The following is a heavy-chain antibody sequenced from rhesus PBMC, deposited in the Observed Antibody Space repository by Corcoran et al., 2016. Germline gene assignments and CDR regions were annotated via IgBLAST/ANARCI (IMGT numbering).Heavy chain of an antibody. D-gene: IGHD6-19*01. CDR1: GYTFTRYS. J-gene: IGHJ4*01. V-gene: IGHV1-200*01. CDR3: ARAGSSYFDY. CDR2: INHSNGNT. Sequence: QVQLVQSGAEVKKPGASVTLSCKASGYTFTRYSLTWVRPAPGQGLEGMGWINHSNGNTGYAQKFQGRVTMTRDTSTSTAYMELSSLRSEDTAVYYCARAGSSYFDYWGQGVLVTVSS.